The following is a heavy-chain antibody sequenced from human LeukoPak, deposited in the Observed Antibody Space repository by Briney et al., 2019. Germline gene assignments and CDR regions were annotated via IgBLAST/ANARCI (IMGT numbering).Heavy chain of an antibody. CDR3: TRKGLGGELGGFDH. CDR1: GFRFDDFG. D-gene: IGHD1-26*01. J-gene: IGHJ4*02. Sequence: GGSLRLSCAASGFRFDDFGKSWVRQAPGKGLEWVSGMNPNGDITGYADSVKGRFTISRDNAKNSLYLQMDILRAEDTALYYCTRKGLGGELGGFDHWGQGTLVTVSS. CDR2: MNPNGDIT. V-gene: IGHV3-20*04.